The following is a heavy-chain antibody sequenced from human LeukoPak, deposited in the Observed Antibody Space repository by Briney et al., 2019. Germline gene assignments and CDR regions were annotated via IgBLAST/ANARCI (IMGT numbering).Heavy chain of an antibody. Sequence: GGSLRLSCAASGFTFSSYGMPWVRQAPGKGLEWVAVISYDGSNKYYADSVKGRFTISRDNSKNTLYLRMNSLRAEDTAVYYCASPGSGRHNWGQGTLVTVSS. CDR3: ASPGSGRHN. CDR2: ISYDGSNK. CDR1: GFTFSSYG. V-gene: IGHV3-30*03. J-gene: IGHJ4*02. D-gene: IGHD7-27*01.